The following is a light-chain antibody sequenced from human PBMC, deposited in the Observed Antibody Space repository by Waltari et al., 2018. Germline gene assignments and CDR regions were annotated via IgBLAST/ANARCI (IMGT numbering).Light chain of an antibody. Sequence: DIQMTQSPSTLSASVGDRVTITCRASQSINTWLAWYQQKPGKAPKLLNYKASSLESGVPSRFSGSGSGTEFTLTISSLQPDDFATYYCQQYHSYSTFGQGTKVDI. V-gene: IGKV1-5*03. CDR3: QQYHSYST. J-gene: IGKJ1*01. CDR2: KAS. CDR1: QSINTW.